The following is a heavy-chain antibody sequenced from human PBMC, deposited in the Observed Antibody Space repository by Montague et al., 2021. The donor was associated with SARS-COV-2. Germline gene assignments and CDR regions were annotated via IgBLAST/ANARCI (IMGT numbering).Heavy chain of an antibody. CDR1: GFTFRIYT. V-gene: IGHV3-21*01. CDR2: ISSSSSSI. D-gene: IGHD2-15*01. Sequence: SLSLSCAASGFTFRIYTMNWVRQSPGMGLEWVSFISSSSSSIYYADSLKGRFTISRDNAKNSLYLQMNSLRVEDTAVYYCVRGGACSGGKCNGGARDWGQGTLVTVSS. CDR3: VRGGACSGGKCNGGARD. J-gene: IGHJ4*02.